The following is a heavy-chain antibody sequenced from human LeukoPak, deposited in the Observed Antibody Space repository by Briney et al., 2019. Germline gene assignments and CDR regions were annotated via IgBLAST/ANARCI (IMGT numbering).Heavy chain of an antibody. V-gene: IGHV3-7*01. CDR2: IKQDGSEK. J-gene: IGHJ4*02. Sequence: GGSLRLSCAASGFTFSSFWMSWVRQAPGKRLEWVANIKQDGSEKYYIDSVKGRFTISRDNAKMSLDPQMNSLRAEDTALYYCATTGHSSSWYYFDYWGRGTLVTVSS. CDR3: ATTGHSSSWYYFDY. CDR1: GFTFSSFW. D-gene: IGHD6-13*01.